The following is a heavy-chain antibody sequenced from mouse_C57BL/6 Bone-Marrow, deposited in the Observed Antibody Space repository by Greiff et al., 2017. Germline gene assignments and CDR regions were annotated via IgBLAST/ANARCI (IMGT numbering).Heavy chain of an antibody. D-gene: IGHD1-1*01. CDR3: AREGYYYGSSPYWYFDV. CDR1: GYTFTDYY. J-gene: IGHJ1*03. CDR2: IYPGSGNT. V-gene: IGHV1-76*01. Sequence: VQLQQSGAELVRPGASVKLSCKASGYTFTDYYINWVKQRPGQGLEWIARIYPGSGNTYYNEKFKGKATLTAEKSSSTAYMQLSSRTSEDSAVYFCAREGYYYGSSPYWYFDVWGTGTTVTGSS.